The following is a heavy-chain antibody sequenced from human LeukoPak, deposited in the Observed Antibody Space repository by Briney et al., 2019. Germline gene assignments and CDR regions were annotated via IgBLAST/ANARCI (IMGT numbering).Heavy chain of an antibody. CDR3: ARGKDSSSWYGFGYYYYYYMDV. CDR2: IKQEGSEK. Sequence: GGSLRLSCAASGFTFSSYWMSWVRQAPGKGLEWVANIKQEGSEKYYVDSVKGRFTISRDNAKNSLYLQMNSLRAEDTAVYYCARGKDSSSWYGFGYYYYYYMDVWGKGTTVTVSS. V-gene: IGHV3-7*01. CDR1: GFTFSSYW. J-gene: IGHJ6*03. D-gene: IGHD6-13*01.